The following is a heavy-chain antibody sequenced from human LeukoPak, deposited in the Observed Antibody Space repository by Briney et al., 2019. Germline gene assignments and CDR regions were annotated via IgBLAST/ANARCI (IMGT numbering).Heavy chain of an antibody. CDR1: GFTFSSYS. Sequence: GSLRLSCAASGFTFSSYSMNWIRQPPGKGLEWIGSIYYSGSTYYNPSLKSRVTISVDTSKNQFSLKLSSVTAADTAVYYCASPSADVRDEIDYWGQGTLVTVSS. D-gene: IGHD5-24*01. CDR3: ASPSADVRDEIDY. J-gene: IGHJ4*02. CDR2: IYYSGST. V-gene: IGHV4-39*07.